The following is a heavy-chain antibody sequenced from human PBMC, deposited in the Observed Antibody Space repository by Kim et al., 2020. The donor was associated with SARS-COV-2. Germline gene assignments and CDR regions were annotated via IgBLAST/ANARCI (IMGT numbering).Heavy chain of an antibody. J-gene: IGHJ3*02. V-gene: IGHV1-3*01. D-gene: IGHD6-13*01. CDR3: ASGYGNNWDAFDS. Sequence: QKFKGRVTITKDTSASTAYMGLSSLRSEDAAVYYCASGYGNNWDAFDSWGQGTMVTVSS.